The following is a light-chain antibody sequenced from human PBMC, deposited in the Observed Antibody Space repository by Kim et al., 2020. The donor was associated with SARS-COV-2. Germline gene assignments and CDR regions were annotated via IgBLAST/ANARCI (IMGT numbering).Light chain of an antibody. Sequence: SASVGDRITMTCRASQGINNYLAWFQQRPGRAPRSLIYGASNLQSGVPSKFGGSGFGTDFTLTITNLQPEDFATYYCQQYNGYPYTFGQGTKLEI. CDR3: QQYNGYPYT. J-gene: IGKJ2*01. V-gene: IGKV1-16*02. CDR1: QGINNY. CDR2: GAS.